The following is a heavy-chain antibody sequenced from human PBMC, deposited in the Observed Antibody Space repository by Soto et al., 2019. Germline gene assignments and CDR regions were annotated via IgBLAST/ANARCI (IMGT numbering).Heavy chain of an antibody. CDR1: GGSISSYY. J-gene: IGHJ6*03. V-gene: IGHV4-59*01. Sequence: SETLSLTCTVSGGSISSYYWSWIRQPPGKGLEWIGYIYYSGSTNYNPSLKSRVTISVDTSKNQFSLKLSSVTAADPAVYYCARAQGGSDFWSGYYYYYMDVWGKGTTVTVSS. D-gene: IGHD3-3*01. CDR2: IYYSGST. CDR3: ARAQGGSDFWSGYYYYYMDV.